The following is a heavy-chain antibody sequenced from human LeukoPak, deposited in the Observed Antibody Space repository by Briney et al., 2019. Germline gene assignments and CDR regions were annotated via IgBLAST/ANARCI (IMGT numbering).Heavy chain of an antibody. CDR1: GFTFDDYA. CDR3: AKDTGDGYNLAPFDY. J-gene: IGHJ4*02. CDR2: ISWNSGSI. D-gene: IGHD5-24*01. Sequence: GGSLRLSCAVSGFTFDDYAMHWVRQAPGKGLEWVSGISWNSGSIGYADSVKGRFTISRDNAKNSLYLQMNSLRAEDTALYYCAKDTGDGYNLAPFDYWGQGTLVTVSS. V-gene: IGHV3-9*01.